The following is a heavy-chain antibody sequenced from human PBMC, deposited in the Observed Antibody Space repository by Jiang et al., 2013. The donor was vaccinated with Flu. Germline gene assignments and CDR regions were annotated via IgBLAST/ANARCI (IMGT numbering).Heavy chain of an antibody. CDR2: IIPILGIA. V-gene: IGHV1-69*04. CDR3: ARGYHRYSYGYSLDY. J-gene: IGHJ4*02. Sequence: GAEVKKPGSSVKVSCKASGGTFSSYAISWVRQAPGQGLEWMGRIIPILGIANYAQKFQGRVTITADKSTSTAYMELSSLRSEDTAVYYCARGYHRYSYGYSLDYWGQGTLVTVSS. D-gene: IGHD5-18*01. CDR1: GGTFSSYA.